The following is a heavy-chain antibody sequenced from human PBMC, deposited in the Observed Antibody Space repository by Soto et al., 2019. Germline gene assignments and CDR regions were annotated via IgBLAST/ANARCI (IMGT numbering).Heavy chain of an antibody. V-gene: IGHV3-30*03. Sequence: QVQLLESGGGVVQPGRSLRLSCAASGFTFSSYGLHWVRQAPGRGLEWVAFISYDGSSRYYAESVKGRVTISRDNSKNTLYLQMNSLRAEDTAVYYCAPGVTHFDYWGQGTLVTVSS. CDR1: GFTFSSYG. J-gene: IGHJ4*02. CDR2: ISYDGSSR. CDR3: APGVTHFDY. D-gene: IGHD5-18*01.